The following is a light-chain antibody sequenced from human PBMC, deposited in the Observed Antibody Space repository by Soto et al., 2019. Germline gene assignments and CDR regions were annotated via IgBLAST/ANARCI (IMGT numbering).Light chain of an antibody. CDR1: SSDVGNYNL. V-gene: IGLV2-23*03. CDR3: CSYAGSSTVDV. CDR2: EGS. Sequence: QSALTQPASVSGSPGQSITISCTGTSSDVGNYNLVSWYQQDPGKAPKLMIYEGSKRPSGVSNRFSGSKSGNTASLTISGLQAEDEADYYCCSYAGSSTVDVFGTGTKVTVL. J-gene: IGLJ1*01.